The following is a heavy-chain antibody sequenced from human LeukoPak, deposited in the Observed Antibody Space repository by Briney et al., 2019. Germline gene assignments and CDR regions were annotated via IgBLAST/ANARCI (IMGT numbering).Heavy chain of an antibody. CDR3: ARGGYYDSSGYRWWFDP. CDR1: GYTFTSYG. CDR2: ISAYNGNK. V-gene: IGHV1-18*01. D-gene: IGHD3-22*01. Sequence: ASVKVSCKASGYTFTSYGISAGRQAPGQGLEWRGWISAYNGNKNYAHKLQGRVTMTTDTSTSTAYMELKSLRSDDTAVYSCARGGYYDSSGYRWWFDPWGQGTLVTVSS. J-gene: IGHJ5*02.